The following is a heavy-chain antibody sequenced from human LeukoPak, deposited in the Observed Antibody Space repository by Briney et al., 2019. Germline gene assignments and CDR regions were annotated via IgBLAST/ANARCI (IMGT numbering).Heavy chain of an antibody. V-gene: IGHV6-1*01. J-gene: IGHJ4*02. CDR1: GDSVSSNRAA. Sequence: SQTLSLTCAISGDSVSSNRAAWNWIRQSPSRGLEWLGRTYYRSKWYNDYAVSVKSRIIINPDTSKSQFSLQLNSVTPEDTAVYYCAREVEKGIRYTFFDYWGQGTLVTVSS. CDR2: TYYRSKWYN. CDR3: AREVEKGIRYTFFDY. D-gene: IGHD5-18*01.